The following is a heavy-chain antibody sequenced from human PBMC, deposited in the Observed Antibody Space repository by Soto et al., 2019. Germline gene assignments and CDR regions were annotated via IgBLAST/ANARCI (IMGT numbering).Heavy chain of an antibody. J-gene: IGHJ4*02. Sequence: SETLSLTCAVYGGSFSGYYWSWIRQPPGKGLEWIGEINHSGSTNYNPSLKSRVTISVDTSKNQFPLKLSSVTAADTAVYYCARGWERYFDYWGQGTLVTVSS. D-gene: IGHD1-26*01. CDR3: ARGWERYFDY. V-gene: IGHV4-34*01. CDR1: GGSFSGYY. CDR2: INHSGST.